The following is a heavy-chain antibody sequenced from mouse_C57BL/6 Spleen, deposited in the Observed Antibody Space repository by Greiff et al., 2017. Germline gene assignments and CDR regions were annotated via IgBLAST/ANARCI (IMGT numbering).Heavy chain of an antibody. D-gene: IGHD3-1*01. Sequence: QVQLQQPGTELVKPGASVKLSCTASGYTFTSYWMHWVKQRPGQGLEWIGNINPSNGGTNYTEKFKSKATLTVDKSSSTAYMQLSSLPSEDSAVYYCARSPSRNLLDYWGQGTSVTVSS. CDR1: GYTFTSYW. CDR3: ARSPSRNLLDY. J-gene: IGHJ4*01. V-gene: IGHV1-53*01. CDR2: INPSNGGT.